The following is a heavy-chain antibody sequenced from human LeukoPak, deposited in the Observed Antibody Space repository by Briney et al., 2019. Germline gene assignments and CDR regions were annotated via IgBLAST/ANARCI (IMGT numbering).Heavy chain of an antibody. CDR2: IYTSGST. V-gene: IGHV4-61*02. CDR3: ARVPDYYDSSGYYDY. D-gene: IGHD3-22*01. J-gene: IGHJ4*02. CDR1: GGSISSGSYY. Sequence: SQTLSLTCTVSGGSISSGSYYWSWIRQPAGKGLEWIGRIYTSGSTNYNPSLKSRVTISVDTSKNQFSLKLSSVTAADTAVYYCARVPDYYDSSGYYDYWGQGTLVTVSS.